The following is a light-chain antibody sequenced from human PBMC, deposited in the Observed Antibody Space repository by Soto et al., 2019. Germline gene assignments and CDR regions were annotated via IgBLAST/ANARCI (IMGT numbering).Light chain of an antibody. CDR2: KAS. CDR1: QSISSW. CDR3: QQYNTFSYT. V-gene: IGKV1-5*03. Sequence: DIQMTQSPSTLSASVGDRVTITCRASQSISSWLAWYQQKPGEGPKLLIHKASTLESGVPSRFSGSGSGTEFTITISSLQPDDFATYYCQQYNTFSYTFGQGTRLEMK. J-gene: IGKJ2*01.